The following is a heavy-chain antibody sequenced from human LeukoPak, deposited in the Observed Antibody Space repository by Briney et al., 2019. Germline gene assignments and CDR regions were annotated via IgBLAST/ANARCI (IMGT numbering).Heavy chain of an antibody. CDR3: TTLNVLRYLRWPGKFYYYMDV. J-gene: IGHJ6*03. CDR1: GDTLTELS. CDR2: FHPEDTEP. D-gene: IGHD3-9*01. Sequence: GASVKVSCKVSGDTLTELSMNWVRQAPGKGLEWMGGFHPEDTEPIYAQKFQGRVTMTEDTSIETAYMEVSSLTSEDTAVYYCTTLNVLRYLRWPGKFYYYMDVWGKGTTVTVSS. V-gene: IGHV1-24*01.